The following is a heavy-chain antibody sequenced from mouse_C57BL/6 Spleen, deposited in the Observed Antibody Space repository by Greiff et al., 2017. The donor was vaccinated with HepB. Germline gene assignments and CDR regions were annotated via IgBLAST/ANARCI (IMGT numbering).Heavy chain of an antibody. Sequence: QVQLQQSGAELVRPGTSVKVSCKASGYAFTNYLIEWVKQRPGQGLEWIGVINPGSGGTNYNEKFKGKATLTADKSSSTAYMQLSRLTSEDSAVYFSAREDELGPFDYWGQGTTLTVSS. CDR2: INPGSGGT. J-gene: IGHJ2*01. D-gene: IGHD4-1*01. CDR3: AREDELGPFDY. V-gene: IGHV1-54*01. CDR1: GYAFTNYL.